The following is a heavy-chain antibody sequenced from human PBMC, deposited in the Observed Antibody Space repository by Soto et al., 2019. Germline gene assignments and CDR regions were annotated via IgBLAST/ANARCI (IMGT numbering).Heavy chain of an antibody. CDR2: ISAYNGNT. CDR1: GYTFTSYG. V-gene: IGHV1-18*01. Sequence: ASVKVSCKASGYTFTSYGISWVRQAPGQGLEWMGWISAYNGNTNYAQKLQGRVTMTTDTSTSTAYMELRSLRSDDTAVYYCARDHTYYDSSGYSDYWGQGTLVTVSS. D-gene: IGHD3-22*01. CDR3: ARDHTYYDSSGYSDY. J-gene: IGHJ4*02.